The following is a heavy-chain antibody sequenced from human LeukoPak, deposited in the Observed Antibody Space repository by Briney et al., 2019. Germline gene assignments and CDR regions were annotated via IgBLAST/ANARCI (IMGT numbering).Heavy chain of an antibody. CDR2: IYHSGST. CDR3: ARIVSYSFDY. D-gene: IGHD1-26*01. V-gene: IGHV4-38-2*01. CDR1: AYSIRSNYY. Sequence: PSETLSLTCAVSAYSIRSNYYWGWIRQPPGKGLECIGRIYHSGSTYYNPSLNSPISISADTAKYHFSLKLRTVTAANTADHYSARIVSYSFDYWGQGTLVTVSS. J-gene: IGHJ4*02.